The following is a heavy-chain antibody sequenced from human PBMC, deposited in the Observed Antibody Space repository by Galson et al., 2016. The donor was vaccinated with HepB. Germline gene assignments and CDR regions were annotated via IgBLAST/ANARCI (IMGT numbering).Heavy chain of an antibody. CDR3: ARDSFRRWGAVDFDY. V-gene: IGHV1-18*01. D-gene: IGHD6-19*01. CDR2: LSTYNGNT. CDR1: GYTFNSYG. J-gene: IGHJ4*02. Sequence: SVKVSCKASGYTFNSYGISWVRQAPGQGLEWMGWLSTYNGNTNYAQKFQGRVTMTTDTSTSTAYMELRSLRSDDTAVYYSARDSFRRWGAVDFDYWGQGTLVTVSS.